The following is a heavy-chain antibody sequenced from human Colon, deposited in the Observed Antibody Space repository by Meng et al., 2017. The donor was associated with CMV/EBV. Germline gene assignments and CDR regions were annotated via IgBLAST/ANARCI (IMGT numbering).Heavy chain of an antibody. CDR2: VANSANM. J-gene: IGHJ5*02. Sequence: QLQLEAAGPGLVKPSATLTLSCTPSGDSISSFSYWSWLRQPRGNVLWWSASVANSANMYYNPSLQSRLTMSFDTSTNKFSLRLYSVTSADTAVYYCARGHDSAKAHHWGQGSLVTVSS. V-gene: IGHV4-39*07. CDR3: ARGHDSAKAHH. CDR1: GDSISSFSY. D-gene: IGHD1-26*01.